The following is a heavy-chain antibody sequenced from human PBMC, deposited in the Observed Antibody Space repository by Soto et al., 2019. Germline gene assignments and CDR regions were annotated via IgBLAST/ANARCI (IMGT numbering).Heavy chain of an antibody. CDR2: IIPILGIA. CDR1: GGTFSSYT. D-gene: IGHD2-2*01. V-gene: IGHV1-69*02. Sequence: QVQLVQSGAEVKKPGSSVKVSCKASGGTFSSYTISWVRQSPGQGLEWMGRIIPILGIANYAQKFQGRVTISAAKATSTAYMWLSSMRTEDTAVYYCASDCSSTSCYLFDYWGQGTLVTVSS. CDR3: ASDCSSTSCYLFDY. J-gene: IGHJ4*02.